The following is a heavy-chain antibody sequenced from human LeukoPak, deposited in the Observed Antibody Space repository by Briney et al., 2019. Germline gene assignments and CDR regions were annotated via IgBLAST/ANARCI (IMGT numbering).Heavy chain of an antibody. Sequence: GGSLRLSCAASGFTFSSYAMSWVRQAPGKGLEWVSAIGGSGDTTYYADSVKGRLTISRDYSKNTLYLQMNSLRVEDTAVYYCAKFHIVVVNGYFDYWGQGTLVTVSS. V-gene: IGHV3-23*01. CDR1: GFTFSSYA. CDR3: AKFHIVVVNGYFDY. J-gene: IGHJ4*02. CDR2: IGGSGDTT. D-gene: IGHD2-21*01.